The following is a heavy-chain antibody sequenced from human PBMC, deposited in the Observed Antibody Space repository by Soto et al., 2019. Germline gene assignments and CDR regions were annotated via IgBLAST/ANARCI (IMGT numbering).Heavy chain of an antibody. CDR2: INHSGST. Sequence: SETLSLTCAVYGGSFSGYYWSWIRQPSGKGLEWIGEINHSGSTNYNPSLKSRVTISVDTSKNQFSLKLSSVTAADTAVYYCARSIAARPYYYYGMDVWGQGTTVTVS. J-gene: IGHJ6*02. D-gene: IGHD6-6*01. V-gene: IGHV4-34*01. CDR3: ARSIAARPYYYYGMDV. CDR1: GGSFSGYY.